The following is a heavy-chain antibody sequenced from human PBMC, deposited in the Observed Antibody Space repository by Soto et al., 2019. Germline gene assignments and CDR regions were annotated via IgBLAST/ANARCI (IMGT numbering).Heavy chain of an antibody. Sequence: QVQLQESGPGLVKPSDTLSLTCAVSGYSISSSNWWGWIRQPPGKGLEWIGYIYYSGTTYYNPSLKSRVTMSVATAKTTVSLKLTSVTAVDTAVYYCARREIQGPIDYWGQGTLVTVSS. CDR1: GYSISSSNW. CDR3: ARREIQGPIDY. J-gene: IGHJ4*02. CDR2: IYYSGTT. D-gene: IGHD1-26*01. V-gene: IGHV4-28*01.